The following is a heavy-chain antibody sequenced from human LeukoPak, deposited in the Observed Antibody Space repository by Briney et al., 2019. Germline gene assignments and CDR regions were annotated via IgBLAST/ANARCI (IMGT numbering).Heavy chain of an antibody. D-gene: IGHD2-2*02. J-gene: IGHJ6*03. V-gene: IGHV3-30*04. CDR3: ARGRDCSSTSCYRFIPDYYYMDV. CDR2: ISYDGRNK. Sequence: PGRSLRLSCAASGFTFSSYAMHWVRQAPGKGLEWVAVISYDGRNKYYADSVKGRFTISRDNSKNTLYLQMNSLRAEDTAVYYCARGRDCSSTSCYRFIPDYYYMDVWGKGTTVTVSS. CDR1: GFTFSSYA.